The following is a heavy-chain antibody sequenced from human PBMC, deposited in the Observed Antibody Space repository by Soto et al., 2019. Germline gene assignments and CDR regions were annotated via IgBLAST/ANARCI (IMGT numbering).Heavy chain of an antibody. CDR2: IYHSVST. D-gene: IGHD4-17*01. J-gene: IGHJ5*02. V-gene: IGHV4-38-2*02. Sequence: ETLALTCTVSGYSINSDDYWCCIRQPPGKGLEWIASIYHSVSTFYNPSLRSRVTISIDTSKNQFSLRLTAVTAADTAVYYCARGAVTNWFDPWGQGTLVTVSS. CDR3: ARGAVTNWFDP. CDR1: GYSINSDDY.